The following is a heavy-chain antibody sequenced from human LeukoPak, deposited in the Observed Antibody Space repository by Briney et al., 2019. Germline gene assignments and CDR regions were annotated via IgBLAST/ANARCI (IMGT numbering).Heavy chain of an antibody. CDR3: ARDPKRNYYDSSGYYWNAFDI. V-gene: IGHV1-2*02. D-gene: IGHD3-22*01. CDR1: GYTFTGYY. J-gene: IGHJ3*02. Sequence: ASVKVSCKASGYTFTGYYMHWVRQAPGQGLEWMGWINPNSGGTNYAQKFQGRVTMTRDTSISTAYMELSRLRSDDTAVYYCARDPKRNYYDSSGYYWNAFDIWGQGTMVTVSS. CDR2: INPNSGGT.